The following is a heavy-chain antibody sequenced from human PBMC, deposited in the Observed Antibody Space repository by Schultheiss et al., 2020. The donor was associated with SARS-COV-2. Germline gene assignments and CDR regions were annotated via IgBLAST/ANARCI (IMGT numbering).Heavy chain of an antibody. CDR1: GFTFSSYG. D-gene: IGHD6-19*01. Sequence: GESLKISCAASGFTFSSYGMHWVRQAPGKGLEWVAVIWYDGSNKYYADSVKGRFTISRDNSKNTLYLQMNSLRAEDTAVYYCAKSPYSSGWYDYWGQGTLVTVSS. CDR2: IWYDGSNK. V-gene: IGHV3-30*02. CDR3: AKSPYSSGWYDY. J-gene: IGHJ4*02.